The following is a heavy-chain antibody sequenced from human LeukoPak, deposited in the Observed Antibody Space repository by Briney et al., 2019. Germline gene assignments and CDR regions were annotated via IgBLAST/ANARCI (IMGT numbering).Heavy chain of an antibody. D-gene: IGHD3-3*01. CDR3: ARGKYYYDDFASINRASRTAFDI. CDR1: GGSISGYY. V-gene: IGHV4-4*07. CDR2: IYTSGST. J-gene: IGHJ3*02. Sequence: PSETLSLTCTVSGGSISGYYWSWIRQPAGKGLEWIGRIYTSGSTNYNPSLKSRVTMSVDTSKNQFSLKLSSVTAADTAIYYCARGKYYYDDFASINRASRTAFDIWAQGTMVIVSS.